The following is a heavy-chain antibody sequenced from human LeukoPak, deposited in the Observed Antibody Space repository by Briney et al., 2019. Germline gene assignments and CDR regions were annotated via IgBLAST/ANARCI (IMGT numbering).Heavy chain of an antibody. J-gene: IGHJ4*02. CDR2: LYSAGFT. D-gene: IGHD2-15*01. CDR1: GFTVSSNY. Sequence: GGSLRLSCAASGFTVSSNYMAWVRQPPAKGLEWVSILYSAGFTYYADSVKGRFTISRDNSENTVYLQMHSLRAEDTAVYYCARELPFEDWGQGSLVTVSS. CDR3: ARELPFED. V-gene: IGHV3-53*01.